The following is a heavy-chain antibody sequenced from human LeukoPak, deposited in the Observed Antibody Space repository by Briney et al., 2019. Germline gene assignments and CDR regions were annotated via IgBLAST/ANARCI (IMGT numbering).Heavy chain of an antibody. CDR3: ARGLYYFDY. CDR1: GYTFTSYA. Sequence: ASVKVSCKASGYTFTSYAMHWVRQAPGQRLEWMGWINAGNGNTKYSQKFQGRVTMTTDTSTSTAYMELRSLRSDDTAVYYCARGLYYFDYWGQGTLVTVSS. J-gene: IGHJ4*02. CDR2: INAGNGNT. V-gene: IGHV1-3*01.